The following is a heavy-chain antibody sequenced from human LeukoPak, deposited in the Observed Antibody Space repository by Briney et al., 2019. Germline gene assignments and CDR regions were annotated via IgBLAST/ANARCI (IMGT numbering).Heavy chain of an antibody. Sequence: GGSLRLSCAASGFTFSSYWMSWVRQAPGKGLEWVANISRDESKKYYVDSVKGRFTISRDNTKNSLYLQMNSRRAEDTAVYYCGGQRYHCSGGSFYEDYWGQGTLVT. CDR3: GGQRYHCSGGSFYEDY. CDR1: GFTFSSYW. CDR2: ISRDESKK. J-gene: IGHJ4*02. V-gene: IGHV3-7*01. D-gene: IGHD2-15*01.